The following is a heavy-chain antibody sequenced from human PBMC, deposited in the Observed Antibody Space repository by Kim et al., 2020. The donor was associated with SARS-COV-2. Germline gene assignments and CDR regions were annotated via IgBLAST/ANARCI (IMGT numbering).Heavy chain of an antibody. V-gene: IGHV3-21*01. CDR3: ARERMRRYFDRRDGFDP. CDR2: ISSSSSYI. Sequence: GGSLRLSCAASGFTFSSYSMNWVRQAPGKGLEWVSSISSSSSYIYYADSVKGRFTISRDNAKNSLYLQMNSLRAEDTAVYYCARERMRRYFDRRDGFDPWDQGTLVTVSS. CDR1: GFTFSSYS. D-gene: IGHD3-9*01. J-gene: IGHJ5*02.